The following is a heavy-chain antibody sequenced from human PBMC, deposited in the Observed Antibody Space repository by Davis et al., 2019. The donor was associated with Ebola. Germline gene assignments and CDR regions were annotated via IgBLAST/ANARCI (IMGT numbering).Heavy chain of an antibody. CDR3: ARDLSRDGYNSYYFDY. Sequence: SETLSLTCTVSGASFSSHYWHWIRQSPGKGLEWIGCIYYSGFTNYNPSLKSRVTMSLDTSKNQFSLKVSSVTAADTAVYYCARDLSRDGYNSYYFDYWGQGAPVTVSS. CDR1: GASFSSHY. CDR2: IYYSGFT. J-gene: IGHJ4*02. V-gene: IGHV4-59*11. D-gene: IGHD5-24*01.